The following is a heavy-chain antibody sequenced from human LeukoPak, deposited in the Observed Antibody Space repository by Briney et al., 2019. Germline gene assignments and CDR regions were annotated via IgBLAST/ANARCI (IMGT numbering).Heavy chain of an antibody. CDR1: GYSFTSYW. J-gene: IGHJ4*02. D-gene: IGHD3-10*01. CDR3: ARQLWFGELFLDY. CDR2: IDPSGSYT. Sequence: GESLRISCKGSGYSFTSYWISWVRQMPGKGLEWMVRIDPSGSYTNYSPSFQGHVTISADKSISTAYLQWSSLKASDTAMYYCARQLWFGELFLDYWGQGTLVTVSS. V-gene: IGHV5-10-1*01.